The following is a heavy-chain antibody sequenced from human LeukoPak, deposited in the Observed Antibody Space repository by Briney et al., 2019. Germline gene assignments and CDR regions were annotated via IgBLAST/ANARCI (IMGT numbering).Heavy chain of an antibody. V-gene: IGHV4-34*01. Sequence: SETLSLTCAVYGGSFSGYYWSWIRQPPGKGLEWIGEINHSGSTNYNPSLKSRVTISVDTSKNQFSLKLSSVTAADTAVYYCARALRYYDSSGYYYWGQGTLVTVSS. CDR3: ARALRYYDSSGYYY. CDR2: INHSGST. CDR1: GGSFSGYY. J-gene: IGHJ4*02. D-gene: IGHD3-22*01.